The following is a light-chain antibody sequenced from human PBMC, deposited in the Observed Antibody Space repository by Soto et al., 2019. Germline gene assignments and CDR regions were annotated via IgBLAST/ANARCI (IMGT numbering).Light chain of an antibody. J-gene: IGLJ3*02. CDR3: QSCGTGIHWV. CDR1: SGHSSYA. Sequence: QLVLTQSPSASASLGASVKLTCTLSSGHSSYAVAWHQQQPEKGPRFLMKLNNDGSHSKGDGIPDRFSGSSSGAERYLTISSLRSEDEADYYCQSCGTGIHWVFGGGTKLTVL. CDR2: LNNDGSH. V-gene: IGLV4-69*01.